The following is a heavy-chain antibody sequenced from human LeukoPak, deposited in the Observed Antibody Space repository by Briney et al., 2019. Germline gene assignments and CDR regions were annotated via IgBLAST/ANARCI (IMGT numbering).Heavy chain of an antibody. CDR3: ARLSIAAAGTGGFDY. Sequence: SETLSLTCAVYGGSFSGYYWSWIRQPPGKGLEWIGEINHSGSTNYNPSLKSRVTISVDTSKNQFSLKLSSVTAADTAVYYCARLSIAAAGTGGFDYWGQGTLVTVSS. D-gene: IGHD6-13*01. CDR1: GGSFSGYY. J-gene: IGHJ4*02. CDR2: INHSGST. V-gene: IGHV4-34*01.